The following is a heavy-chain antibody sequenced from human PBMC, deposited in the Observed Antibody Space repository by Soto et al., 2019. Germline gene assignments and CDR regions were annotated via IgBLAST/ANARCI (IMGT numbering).Heavy chain of an antibody. CDR1: GVSISSGDYY. CDR3: ARGGLELHFDY. J-gene: IGHJ4*02. D-gene: IGHD1-7*01. Sequence: TLSLTCTVSGVSISSGDYYWSWIRQPPGKGLEWIGYIYYSGSTYYNPSLKSRVTISVDTSKNQFSLKLSSVTAADTAVYYCARGGLELHFDYWGQGTLVTVSS. V-gene: IGHV4-30-4*01. CDR2: IYYSGST.